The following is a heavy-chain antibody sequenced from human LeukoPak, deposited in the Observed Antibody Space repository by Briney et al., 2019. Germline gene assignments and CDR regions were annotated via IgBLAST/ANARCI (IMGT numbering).Heavy chain of an antibody. V-gene: IGHV3-7*01. Sequence: GGSLRLSCAASGFTFSSYWMSWVRQAPGKGLEWVANIKQDGSEKYYVDSVKGRFTISRDNAKNSLYLQMNSLRAEDTAVYYCARVPDILTGYWFTYYFDYWGQGTLVTVSS. D-gene: IGHD3-9*01. CDR3: ARVPDILTGYWFTYYFDY. CDR1: GFTFSSYW. J-gene: IGHJ4*02. CDR2: IKQDGSEK.